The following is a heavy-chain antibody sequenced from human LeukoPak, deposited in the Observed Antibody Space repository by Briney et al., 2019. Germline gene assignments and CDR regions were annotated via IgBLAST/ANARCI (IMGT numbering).Heavy chain of an antibody. V-gene: IGHV1-69*01. J-gene: IGHJ4*02. Sequence: SVKVSCEASGGTFSSYAISWVRQAPGQGLEWMGGIIPIFGTANYAQKFQGRVTITADESTSTAYMELSSLRSEDTAVYYCARSPYYYDSSGYYYVVWGQGTLVTVSS. CDR3: ARSPYYYDSSGYYYVV. CDR2: IIPIFGTA. D-gene: IGHD3-22*01. CDR1: GGTFSSYA.